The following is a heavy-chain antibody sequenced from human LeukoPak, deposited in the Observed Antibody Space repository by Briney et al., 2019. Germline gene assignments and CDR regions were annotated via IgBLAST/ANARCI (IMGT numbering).Heavy chain of an antibody. Sequence: SETLSLTCTVSGGSISSGGYYWSWIRQHPGKGLEWIGYIYYSGSTYYNPSLKSRVTISVDTSKNQFSLKLSSVTAADTAVYYCARDLHDYYYDSSGSHYVDVWGKGTTVTVSS. V-gene: IGHV4-31*03. D-gene: IGHD3-22*01. CDR1: GGSISSGGYY. CDR2: IYYSGST. J-gene: IGHJ6*03. CDR3: ARDLHDYYYDSSGSHYVDV.